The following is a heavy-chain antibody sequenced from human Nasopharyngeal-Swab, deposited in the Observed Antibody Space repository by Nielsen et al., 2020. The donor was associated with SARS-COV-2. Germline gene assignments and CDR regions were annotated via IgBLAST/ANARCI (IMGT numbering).Heavy chain of an antibody. Sequence: GGSLRLSCAASGFTFSSYAMHWVRLAPGKGLEWVAVISYDGSNKYYADSVKGRFTISRDNSKNTLYLQMNSLRAEDTAVYYCAREAMVRGKPTIYYYYGMDVWGQGITVTVSS. CDR1: GFTFSSYA. CDR2: ISYDGSNK. V-gene: IGHV3-30-3*01. CDR3: AREAMVRGKPTIYYYYGMDV. D-gene: IGHD3-10*01. J-gene: IGHJ6*02.